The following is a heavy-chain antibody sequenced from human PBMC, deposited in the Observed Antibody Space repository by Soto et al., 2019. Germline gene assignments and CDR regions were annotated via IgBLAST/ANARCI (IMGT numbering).Heavy chain of an antibody. D-gene: IGHD2-8*01. Sequence: PGGSLRLSCTASGFTFSDYAMAWVRQAPGKGLEWVSTISGGSSVTYYGDSVKGRFTISRNNAKTTLFLQLNRLSAEDSATYYYAKVLSKKYYYPLDFWGQGNQLTVSS. CDR3: AKVLSKKYYYPLDF. CDR2: ISGGSSVT. CDR1: GFTFSDYA. V-gene: IGHV3-23*01. J-gene: IGHJ1*01.